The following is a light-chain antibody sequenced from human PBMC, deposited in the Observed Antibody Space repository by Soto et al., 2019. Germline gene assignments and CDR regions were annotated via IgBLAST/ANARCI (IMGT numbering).Light chain of an antibody. J-gene: IGLJ2*01. CDR1: SSNIGSNT. V-gene: IGLV1-44*01. CDR3: AAWDDSLNGVV. Sequence: QSVLTQPPSASGTPGQRVTISCSGSSSNIGSNTVNWYQQLPGTAPKLLIYTNNQRPSGVPYRFSGSKSATSASLAISGLQSDDEADYYCAAWDDSLNGVVFGGGTKLTVL. CDR2: TNN.